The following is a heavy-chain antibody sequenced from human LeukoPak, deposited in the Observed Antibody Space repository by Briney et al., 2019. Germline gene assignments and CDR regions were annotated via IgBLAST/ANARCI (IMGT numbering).Heavy chain of an antibody. CDR2: INTSGST. J-gene: IGHJ4*02. Sequence: SETLSLTCTVSGGSISYYYWTWIRQPAGKGLEWIGRINTSGSTNYNPSLRSRVTMSVDTSKNQFSLKLSSATAADTAVYYCARGGRDTNNEREYDHWGQGTLVTVSS. CDR1: GGSISYYY. CDR3: ARGGRDTNNEREYDH. D-gene: IGHD1/OR15-1a*01. V-gene: IGHV4-4*07.